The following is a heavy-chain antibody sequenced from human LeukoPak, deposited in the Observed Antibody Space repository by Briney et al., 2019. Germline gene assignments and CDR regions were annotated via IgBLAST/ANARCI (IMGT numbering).Heavy chain of an antibody. D-gene: IGHD1-26*01. CDR1: GYTVAGYY. V-gene: IGHV1-2*02. CDR2: SNPNSGGT. Sequence: ASVKVSCKASGYTVAGYYMHWVRQAPGQGLEGMGWSNPNSGGTNYAQKFQGRVTMTRDTSISTDYMELSSLRSDDTAVYYCAREGATRYYYYYMDVWGKGTTVTVSS. CDR3: AREGATRYYYYYMDV. J-gene: IGHJ6*03.